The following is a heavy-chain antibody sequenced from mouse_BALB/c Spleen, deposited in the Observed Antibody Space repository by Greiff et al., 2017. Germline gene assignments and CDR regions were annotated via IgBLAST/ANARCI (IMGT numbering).Heavy chain of an antibody. CDR2: ISSGGST. CDR3: ARGSPYYYGSSYNYAMDY. D-gene: IGHD1-1*01. Sequence: EVKLVESGGGLVKPGGSLKLSCAASGFTFSSYAMSWVRQTPEKRLEWVASISSGGSTYYPDSVKGRFTISRDNARNILYLQMSSLRSEDTAMYYCARGSPYYYGSSYNYAMDYWGQGTSVTVSS. J-gene: IGHJ4*01. CDR1: GFTFSSYA. V-gene: IGHV5-6-5*01.